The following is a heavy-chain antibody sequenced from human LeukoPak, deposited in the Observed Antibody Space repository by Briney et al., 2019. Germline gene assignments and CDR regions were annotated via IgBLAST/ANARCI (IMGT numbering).Heavy chain of an antibody. J-gene: IGHJ3*02. CDR2: INHSGST. CDR1: GGSFSGYY. V-gene: IGHV4-34*01. CDR3: ASLYSSADAFDI. Sequence: SETLSLTCAAYGGSFSGYYWSWIRQPPGKGLEWIGEINHSGSTNYNPSLKSRVTISVDTSKNQFSLKLSSVTAADTAVYYCASLYSSADAFDIWGQGTMVTVSS. D-gene: IGHD6-25*01.